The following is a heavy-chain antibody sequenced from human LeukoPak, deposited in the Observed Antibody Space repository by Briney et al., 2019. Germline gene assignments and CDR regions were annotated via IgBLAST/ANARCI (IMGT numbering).Heavy chain of an antibody. CDR3: ATRSGSYSQNWFDP. CDR2: INHSGST. CDR1: GGSFSGYY. V-gene: IGHV4-34*01. D-gene: IGHD1-26*01. Sequence: SETLSLTCAVYGGSFSGYYWSWIRQPPGKGLEWIGEINHSGSTNYNPSLKSRVTISVDMSKNQFSLKLSSVTAADTAVYYCATRSGSYSQNWFDPWGQGTLVTVSS. J-gene: IGHJ5*02.